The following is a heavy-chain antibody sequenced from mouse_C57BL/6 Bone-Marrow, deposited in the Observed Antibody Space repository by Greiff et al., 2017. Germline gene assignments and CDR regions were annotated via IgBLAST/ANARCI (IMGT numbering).Heavy chain of an antibody. CDR2: IFPGSGST. CDR1: GYTFTDYY. D-gene: IGHD2-5*01. V-gene: IGHV1-75*01. J-gene: IGHJ2*01. Sequence: VQLQQSGPELVKPGASVQISCKASGYTFTDYYINWVKQRPGPGLEWIGWIFPGSGSTYYNEKFKGKATITVDKSSSTAYMLLSSLTSEDSAVYFCARPYYSNYEAYYFDYWGQCTTLSVSS. CDR3: ARPYYSNYEAYYFDY.